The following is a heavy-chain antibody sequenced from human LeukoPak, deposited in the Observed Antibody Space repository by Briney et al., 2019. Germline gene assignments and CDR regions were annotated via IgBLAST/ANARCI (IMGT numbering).Heavy chain of an antibody. V-gene: IGHV3-74*01. CDR3: ARDEVEACSGGSCYFDY. CDR2: INSDGSST. Sequence: PGGSLRLSCAASGFTFSSYWMHWVRQAPGKGLVWVSRINSDGSSTSYADSVKGRFTISRDNAKNTLYLQMNSLRAEDTAVYYCARDEVEACSGGSCYFDYRGQGTLVTVSS. J-gene: IGHJ4*02. D-gene: IGHD2-15*01. CDR1: GFTFSSYW.